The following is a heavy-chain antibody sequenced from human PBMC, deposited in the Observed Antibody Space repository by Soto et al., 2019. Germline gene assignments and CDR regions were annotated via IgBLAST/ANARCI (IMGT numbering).Heavy chain of an antibody. V-gene: IGHV1-69*01. J-gene: IGHJ4*02. CDR3: ASSYDSSGYYYPTYYFDY. Sequence: QVQLVQSGAEVKKPGSSVKVSCKASGGTFSSYAISWVRRAPGQGLEWMGGIIPIFGTANYAQKFQGRVTITADESTSTAYMELSSLRSEDTAVYYCASSYDSSGYYYPTYYFDYWGQGTLVTVSS. CDR1: GGTFSSYA. D-gene: IGHD3-22*01. CDR2: IIPIFGTA.